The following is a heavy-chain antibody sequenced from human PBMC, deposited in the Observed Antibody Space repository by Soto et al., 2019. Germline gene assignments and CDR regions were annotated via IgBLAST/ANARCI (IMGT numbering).Heavy chain of an antibody. CDR3: ASRRHSDYGY. V-gene: IGHV3-74*01. CDR2: IDSDGRNT. J-gene: IGHJ4*02. D-gene: IGHD3-22*01. Sequence: EVHLVESGGGLVQPGGSLRLSCVASDFSFSTSWMHWVRQAPGKGLVWVSRIDSDGRNTHYADSVRGRFIISRDNAKNTLYLQMNSLRAEDTAVYFCASRRHSDYGYWGQGILVAVSS. CDR1: DFSFSTSW.